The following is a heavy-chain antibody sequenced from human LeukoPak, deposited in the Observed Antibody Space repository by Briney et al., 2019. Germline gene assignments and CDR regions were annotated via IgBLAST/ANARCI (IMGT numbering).Heavy chain of an antibody. J-gene: IGHJ4*02. D-gene: IGHD2-15*01. CDR2: MSYDGTNK. Sequence: AGGSLRPSCAASGFTFSSHGMHWVRQAPGKGLEWVALMSYDGTNKVYADSVKGRFTISRDNSKNTLYLEMNNLRAEDTAVYYCAKRGYCSGGRCYSFHFDYWGQGTLVTVSS. CDR3: AKRGYCSGGRCYSFHFDY. CDR1: GFTFSSHG. V-gene: IGHV3-30*18.